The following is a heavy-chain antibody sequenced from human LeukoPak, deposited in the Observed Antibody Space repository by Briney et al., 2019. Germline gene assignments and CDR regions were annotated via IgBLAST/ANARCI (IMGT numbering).Heavy chain of an antibody. CDR2: INWSSGYI. V-gene: IGHV3-21*01. CDR1: GFTFSDYS. J-gene: IGHJ5*02. Sequence: GGSLRLSCAASGFTFSDYSMHWVRQAPGKGLEWVGSINWSSGYIYYADSVKGRFTISRDNAQNSLYLQMNSLRAQNTTVYHCATDGEPNYNILTGYYPNAYGFDPWGQGTLVTVSS. D-gene: IGHD3-9*01. CDR3: ATDGEPNYNILTGYYPNAYGFDP.